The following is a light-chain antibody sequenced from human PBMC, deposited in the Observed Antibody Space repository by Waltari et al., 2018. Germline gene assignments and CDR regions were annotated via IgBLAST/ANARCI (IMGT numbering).Light chain of an antibody. CDR3: QQYYSVPRT. V-gene: IGKV4-1*01. CDR2: WAS. Sequence: DIVMTQSPDSLAVSLGERATINCKSSQNVLYSSDNKNYLAWYQQKLGQPPNLLIYWASTRESGVPDRFSGSGSGTDFTLTISSLQAEDVAVYYCQQYYSVPRTFGQGTKLEIK. J-gene: IGKJ2*01. CDR1: QNVLYSSDNKNY.